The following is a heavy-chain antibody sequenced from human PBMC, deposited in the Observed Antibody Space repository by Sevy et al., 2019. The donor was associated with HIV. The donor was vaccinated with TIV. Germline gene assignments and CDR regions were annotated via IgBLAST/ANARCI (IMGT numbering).Heavy chain of an antibody. V-gene: IGHV3-13*01. Sequence: GGSLRLSCAATAFTFSSYDMHWVRQVAGKGLEWVSSIGLSGDTYFAGSVKGRFTISRDNVKNYLYLQMSSLRAGDTAVYYCARETASDAFDVWAQGTFVTVS. J-gene: IGHJ3*01. D-gene: IGHD2-21*01. CDR3: ARETASDAFDV. CDR1: AFTFSSYD. CDR2: IGLSGDT.